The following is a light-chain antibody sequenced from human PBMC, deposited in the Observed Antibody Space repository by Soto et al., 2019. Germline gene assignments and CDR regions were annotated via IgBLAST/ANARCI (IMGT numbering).Light chain of an antibody. CDR2: EVS. CDR1: SSDVGGYNY. J-gene: IGLJ2*01. CDR3: SSYAGSNNYVV. Sequence: SALTQPPSASGSPGQSVTISCTGTSSDVGGYNYVSWYQQHPGKAPKLMIYEVSKRPSGVPDRFSGSKSGNTASLTVSGLHAEDEADYYCSSYAGSNNYVVFGGGTQLTVL. V-gene: IGLV2-8*01.